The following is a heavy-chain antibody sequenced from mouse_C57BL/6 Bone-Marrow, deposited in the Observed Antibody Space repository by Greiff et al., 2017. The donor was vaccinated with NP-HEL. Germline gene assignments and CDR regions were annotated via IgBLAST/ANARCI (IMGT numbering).Heavy chain of an antibody. CDR2: IDPEDGET. V-gene: IGHV14-2*01. CDR1: GFNIKDYY. J-gene: IGHJ1*03. CDR3: ATWYFDV. Sequence: EVQLQQSGAELVKPGASVKLSCTASGFNIKDYYMHWVKQRTEQGLEWIGRIDPEDGETKYAPTFQGKATITADTSSNTAYLQLSSLTSEDTAVYYCATWYFDVWGTGTTVTVSS.